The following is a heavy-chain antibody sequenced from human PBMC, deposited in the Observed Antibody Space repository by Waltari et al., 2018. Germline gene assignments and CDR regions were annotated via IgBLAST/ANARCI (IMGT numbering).Heavy chain of an antibody. CDR2: IIPSFGTA. CDR1: GGTFSSYA. CDR3: AKEERWELLEYNYYGMDV. J-gene: IGHJ6*02. V-gene: IGHV1-69*01. D-gene: IGHD1-26*01. Sequence: QVQLVQSGAEVKKPGSSVKVSCKASGGTFSSYAISWVRQAPGQGLEWMGGIIPSFGTANYAQKFQGRVTITADESTSTAYMELSSLRSEDTAVYYCAKEERWELLEYNYYGMDVWGQGTTVTVSS.